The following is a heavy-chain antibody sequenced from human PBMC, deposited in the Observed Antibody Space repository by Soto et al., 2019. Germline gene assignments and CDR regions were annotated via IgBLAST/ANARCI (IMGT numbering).Heavy chain of an antibody. CDR3: VMVDNYVAPTPQDV. V-gene: IGHV1-18*01. J-gene: IGHJ6*02. Sequence: QVQLVQPGDEVKKPGASVKVSCKASGYIFVNYGIAWVRQAPGQGLEWMGWISPYTGNTHSATKVQGRLTMTTDTSASTAYMDLGRLTSEDSAVYYCVMVDNYVAPTPQDVWGQGTTVTVSS. CDR2: ISPYTGNT. D-gene: IGHD3-16*01. CDR1: GYIFVNYG.